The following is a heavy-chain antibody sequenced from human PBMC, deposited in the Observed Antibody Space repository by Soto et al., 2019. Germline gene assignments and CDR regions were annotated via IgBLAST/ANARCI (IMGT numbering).Heavy chain of an antibody. CDR2: IYYSGST. J-gene: IGHJ4*02. D-gene: IGHD3-3*01. CDR3: ARGGWRQIDY. V-gene: IGHV4-59*08. Sequence: QVQLQESGPGLVKPSETLSLTCSVSGGSIGSYYWSWIRQPPGKVLEWIGYIYYSGSTNYNPSLKRRVTISVDTSKNQFSLKLSSVTAADTAVYYCARGGWRQIDYWGQGTLVTVSS. CDR1: GGSIGSYY.